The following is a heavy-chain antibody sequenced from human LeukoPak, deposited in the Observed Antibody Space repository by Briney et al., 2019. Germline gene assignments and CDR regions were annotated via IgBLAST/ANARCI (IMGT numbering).Heavy chain of an antibody. CDR1: GFTFSSYG. D-gene: IGHD5-18*01. V-gene: IGHV3-30*18. J-gene: IGHJ4*02. CDR2: ISYDGSNK. CDR3: AKAGGYSYGYDY. Sequence: GGSLRLSCAASGFTFSSYGMHWVRQAPGKGLEWVAVISYDGSNKYYADSVKGRFTISRDNSKNTLYLQMNSLRAEDTAVYYCAKAGGYSYGYDYWGQGTLVTVSS.